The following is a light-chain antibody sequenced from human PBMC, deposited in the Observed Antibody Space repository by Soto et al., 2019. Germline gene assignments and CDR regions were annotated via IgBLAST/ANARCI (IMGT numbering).Light chain of an antibody. J-gene: IGLJ1*01. V-gene: IGLV2-14*01. CDR2: DVS. CDR3: SSYTSSSTRV. Sequence: QSALTQPASVSGSPGQSITISCTGTSSDVGGYNYVSRYQQHPGKAPKLMIYDVSNRPSGVSNRFSGSKSGNTASLTISGLQAEDEADYYCSSYTSSSTRVFGPGTRSPS. CDR1: SSDVGGYNY.